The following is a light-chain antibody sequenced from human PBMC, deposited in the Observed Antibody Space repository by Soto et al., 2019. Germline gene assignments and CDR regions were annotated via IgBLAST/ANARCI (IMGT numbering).Light chain of an antibody. V-gene: IGKV3-20*01. CDR1: QSVSSSY. Sequence: XXLSPGERATLSCRASQSVSSSYLAWYQQKLGQAPRLLIYGASSRATGIPDRFSGSGSGTDFTLTISRLEPEDFAVYYCQQYGSLPWTFGQGTKVEIK. CDR3: QQYGSLPWT. CDR2: GAS. J-gene: IGKJ1*01.